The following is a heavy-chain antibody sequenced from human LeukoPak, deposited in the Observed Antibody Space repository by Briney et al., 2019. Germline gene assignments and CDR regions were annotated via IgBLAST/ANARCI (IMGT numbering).Heavy chain of an antibody. Sequence: SENLSLNCAVSDASISGHYLTWIRQPPGKGLEWIGYIYYSGSTYYNPSLKSRVTISVDTSKNQFSLKLSSVTAADTAVYYCARWCLRPQYSGYDYSGVAAADYFDYWGQGTLVTVSS. J-gene: IGHJ4*02. CDR3: ARWCLRPQYSGYDYSGVAAADYFDY. CDR1: DASISGHY. CDR2: IYYSGST. V-gene: IGHV4-59*06. D-gene: IGHD5-12*01.